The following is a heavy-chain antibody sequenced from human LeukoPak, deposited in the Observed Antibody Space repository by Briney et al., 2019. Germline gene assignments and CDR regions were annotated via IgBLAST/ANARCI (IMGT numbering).Heavy chain of an antibody. CDR1: GYSFTSYW. J-gene: IGHJ4*02. CDR2: IYPGDSDT. Sequence: GESLQISCKGSGYSFTSYWIGWVRQMPGKGLEWMGIIYPGDSDTRYSPSFQGQVTISADKSISTAYLQWSSLKASDTAMYYCARARYYYGSGSYLATYYFDYWGQGTLVTVSS. CDR3: ARARYYYGSGSYLATYYFDY. D-gene: IGHD3-10*01. V-gene: IGHV5-51*01.